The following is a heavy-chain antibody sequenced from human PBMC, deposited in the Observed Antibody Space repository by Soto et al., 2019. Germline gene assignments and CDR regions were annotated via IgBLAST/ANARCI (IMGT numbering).Heavy chain of an antibody. CDR1: GGSFSGYY. J-gene: IGHJ5*01. CDR3: ARAEYYDILPGYYSNWFDS. V-gene: IGHV4-34*01. D-gene: IGHD3-9*01. CDR2: INHSGST. Sequence: SETLSLTCAVYGGSFSGYYWSWIRQPPGKGLEWIGEINHSGSTNYNPSLKSRVTISVDTSKNQFSLKLSAVTAADTAVYYCARAEYYDILPGYYSNWFDSWGQGTLVTVSS.